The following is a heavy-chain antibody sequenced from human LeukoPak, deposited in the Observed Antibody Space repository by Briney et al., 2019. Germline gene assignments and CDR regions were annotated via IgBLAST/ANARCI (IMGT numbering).Heavy chain of an antibody. J-gene: IGHJ5*02. CDR3: AKDPVGATPNNWFDP. Sequence: SETLSLTCTVSGYSITNGYYWAWIRQPPGKRLEWIGSISHSGSTYYNSSLKSRVTISVDASKNQFSLKVTSVTAADTAVYYCAKDPVGATPNNWFDPWGQGTLVTVSS. V-gene: IGHV4-38-2*02. CDR2: ISHSGST. CDR1: GYSITNGYY. D-gene: IGHD1-26*01.